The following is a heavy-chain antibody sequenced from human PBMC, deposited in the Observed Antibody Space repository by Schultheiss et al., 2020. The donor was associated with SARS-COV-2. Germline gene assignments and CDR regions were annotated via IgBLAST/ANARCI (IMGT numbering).Heavy chain of an antibody. CDR2: ISSSGSTT. J-gene: IGHJ6*02. CDR3: ARDTYYYDSSGYPPFNYYYGMDV. CDR1: GFTFTNYA. V-gene: IGHV3-23*01. Sequence: GESLKISCVASGFTFTNYAMTWVRQAPGKGLEWVSVISSSGSTTFYADSVKGRFTISRDNSKNTLYLQMNSLRAEDTAVYYCARDTYYYDSSGYPPFNYYYGMDVWGQGTTVTVSS. D-gene: IGHD3-22*01.